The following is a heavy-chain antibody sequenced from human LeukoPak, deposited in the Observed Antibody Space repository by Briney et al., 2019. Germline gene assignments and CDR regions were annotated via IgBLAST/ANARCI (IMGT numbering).Heavy chain of an antibody. V-gene: IGHV4-59*12. CDR2: IYYSGST. D-gene: IGHD2-2*02. Sequence: SETLSLTCTVSGGSISSYYWSWIRQPPGKGLEWIGYIYYSGSTNYNPSLKSRVTISVDTSKNQFSLKLSSVTAADTAVYYCAVVPAAIPNWFDPWGQGTLVTVSS. J-gene: IGHJ5*02. CDR1: GGSISSYY. CDR3: AVVPAAIPNWFDP.